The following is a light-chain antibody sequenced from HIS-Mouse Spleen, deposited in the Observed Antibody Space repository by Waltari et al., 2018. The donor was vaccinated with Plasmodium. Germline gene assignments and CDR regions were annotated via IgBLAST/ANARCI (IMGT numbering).Light chain of an antibody. CDR2: EVS. Sequence: QSALTQPPSASGSPGQSVTISCTGTSSDVGGDHSVSWYQQHPGKAPNLMIDEVSKRPSGVPDRFSGSKSGNTASLTVSGLQAEDEADYYCSSYAGSNNLVFGGGTKLTVL. CDR1: SSDVGGDHS. V-gene: IGLV2-8*01. CDR3: SSYAGSNNLV. J-gene: IGLJ2*01.